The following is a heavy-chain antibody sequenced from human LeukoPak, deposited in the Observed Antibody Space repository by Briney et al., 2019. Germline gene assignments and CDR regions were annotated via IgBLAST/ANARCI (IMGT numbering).Heavy chain of an antibody. Sequence: ASVKVSCKASGYTFTSSGIGWVRQAPGQGLEWMGWISAYNGNTNYAQKLQGRVTITTDTSTSTAYMELRSLRSDDTAVYYCAREEWELPTGVFDYWGQGTLVTVSS. CDR2: ISAYNGNT. D-gene: IGHD1-26*01. CDR3: AREEWELPTGVFDY. J-gene: IGHJ4*02. CDR1: GYTFTSSG. V-gene: IGHV1-18*01.